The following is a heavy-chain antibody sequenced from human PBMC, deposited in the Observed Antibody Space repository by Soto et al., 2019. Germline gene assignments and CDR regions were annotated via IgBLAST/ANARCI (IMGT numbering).Heavy chain of an antibody. CDR1: GFTFSDYP. D-gene: IGHD1-26*01. J-gene: IGHJ4*02. V-gene: IGHV3-30*04. CDR2: VSYDGRVK. Sequence: QVQLVESGGGVVQPGRSLSLSCAASGFTFSDYPMHWVRLAPGKGLEWVAVVSYDGRVKYYVDSVKGRFTISRDDSKNTLYLQMNSLRVDDTAVYYCARDFIVGAPDYFDYWGQGTLVTVSS. CDR3: ARDFIVGAPDYFDY.